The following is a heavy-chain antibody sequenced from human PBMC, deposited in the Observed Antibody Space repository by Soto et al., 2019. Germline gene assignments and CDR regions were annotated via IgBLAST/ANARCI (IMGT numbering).Heavy chain of an antibody. CDR1: GFTFSNAW. CDR2: IKSKTDGGTT. Sequence: GGSLRLSCAASGFTFSNAWMNWVRQAPGKGLEWVGRIKSKTDGGTTDYAAPVKGRFTISRDDSKNTLYLQMNSLKTEDTAVYYCTTKTEWLPHAYYYYGMDVWGQGTTVTVSS. V-gene: IGHV3-15*07. J-gene: IGHJ6*02. D-gene: IGHD3-3*01. CDR3: TTKTEWLPHAYYYYGMDV.